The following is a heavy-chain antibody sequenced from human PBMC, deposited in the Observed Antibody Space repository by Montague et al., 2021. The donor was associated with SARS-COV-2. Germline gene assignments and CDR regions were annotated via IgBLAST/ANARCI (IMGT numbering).Heavy chain of an antibody. J-gene: IGHJ4*02. CDR2: IGSSSSYI. D-gene: IGHD2-15*01. V-gene: IGHV3-21*01. CDR3: AREAAPQYCAGGSCYQPEDF. CDR1: GFTFSRFS. Sequence: SLRLSCAASGFTFSRFSMTWVRQAPGKGLEWVAIIGSSSSYIYYADSVKGRFTISRDNAKNSLYLQMNSLRGDDTAIYYCAREAAPQYCAGGSCYQPEDFWGQGTQVTVSS.